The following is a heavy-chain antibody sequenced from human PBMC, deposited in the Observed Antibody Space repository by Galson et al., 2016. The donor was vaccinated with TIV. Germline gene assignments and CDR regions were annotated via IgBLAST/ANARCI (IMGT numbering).Heavy chain of an antibody. V-gene: IGHV3-23*01. CDR3: AKMDSSGFDYVRRFDF. D-gene: IGHD3-22*01. Sequence: SLRLSCAASGFTFSSFAMTWVRQAPGKGLEWVSRISAGGGGTDYADSVKGRFTISRDNPKNTLYLQMSSLRADDTAVYFCAKMDSSGFDYVRRFDFWGQGTLATVSS. J-gene: IGHJ4*02. CDR1: GFTFSSFA. CDR2: ISAGGGGT.